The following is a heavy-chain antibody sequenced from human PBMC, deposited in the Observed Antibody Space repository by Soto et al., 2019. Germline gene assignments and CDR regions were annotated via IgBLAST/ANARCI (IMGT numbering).Heavy chain of an antibody. D-gene: IGHD3-9*01. Sequence: SETLSLTCTVSGGSISGYYWSWIRQTPGKGLEWIGYIFYFGSTNYNPSLKSRVTLSIDTSKNQLSLKLSSVTAADTAVYYCARHSPDFDWLSQFDYWGQGTLVTVSS. J-gene: IGHJ4*02. CDR3: ARHSPDFDWLSQFDY. CDR1: GGSISGYY. CDR2: IFYFGST. V-gene: IGHV4-59*08.